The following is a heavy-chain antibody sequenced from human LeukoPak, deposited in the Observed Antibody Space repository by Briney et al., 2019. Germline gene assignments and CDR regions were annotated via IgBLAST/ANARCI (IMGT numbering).Heavy chain of an antibody. V-gene: IGHV1-8*01. Sequence: GASVKVFCKASGYTFTSYDINWVRQATGQGLEWMGWMNPNSGNTGYAQKFQGRVTMTRNTSISTAYMELSSLRSEDTAVYYCARGLRRSNWFDPWGQGTLVTVSS. CDR2: MNPNSGNT. CDR3: ARGLRRSNWFDP. CDR1: GYTFTSYD. J-gene: IGHJ5*02.